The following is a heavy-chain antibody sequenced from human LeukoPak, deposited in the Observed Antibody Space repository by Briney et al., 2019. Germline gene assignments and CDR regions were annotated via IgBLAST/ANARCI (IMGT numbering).Heavy chain of an antibody. V-gene: IGHV1-8*03. Sequence: ASVKVSCKASGYTFTSYDINWVRQATGQGLEWMGWMNPNSGNTGYAQKFQGRVTITRNTSISTAYMELSSLRSEDTAVYYCARAKYYDFWSGYYIPAGFDPWGQGTLVTVSS. CDR2: MNPNSGNT. D-gene: IGHD3-3*01. CDR1: GYTFTSYD. CDR3: ARAKYYDFWSGYYIPAGFDP. J-gene: IGHJ5*02.